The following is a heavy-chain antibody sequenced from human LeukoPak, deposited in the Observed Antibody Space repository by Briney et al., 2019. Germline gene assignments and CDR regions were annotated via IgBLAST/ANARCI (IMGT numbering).Heavy chain of an antibody. D-gene: IGHD2-15*01. CDR1: GFTFSHYW. CDR2: IKPEGSQK. Sequence: PGGSLRLSCAASGFTFSHYWTSWVRQAPGRGLEGVANIKPEGSQKDYVDFVKGRFTISRDNAKNSLYLQMDRLRSEDTAVYFCAREDMWAFDIWGEGRMVTVSS. J-gene: IGHJ3*02. CDR3: AREDMWAFDI. V-gene: IGHV3-7*01.